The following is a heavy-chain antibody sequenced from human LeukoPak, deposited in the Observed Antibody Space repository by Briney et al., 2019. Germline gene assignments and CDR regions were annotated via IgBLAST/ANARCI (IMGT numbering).Heavy chain of an antibody. V-gene: IGHV1-3*01. J-gene: IGHJ4*02. CDR2: INAGNDNT. CDR3: ARVGYSSSWYPDY. CDR1: GYTFTTYT. Sequence: ASVKVSCKASGYTFTTYTIHWVRQAPGQRLEWMGWINAGNDNTKYSQKFQDRVTITRDTSASTAYMELSSLRSEDTAVYYCARVGYSSSWYPDYWGQGTLVTVSS. D-gene: IGHD6-13*01.